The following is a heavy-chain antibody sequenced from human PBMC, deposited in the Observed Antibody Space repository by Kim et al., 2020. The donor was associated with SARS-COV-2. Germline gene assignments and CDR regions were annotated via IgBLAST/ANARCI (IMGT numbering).Heavy chain of an antibody. J-gene: IGHJ6*02. Sequence: GGSLRLSCTASGFIFGNYGMHWVRQAPGKGLEWVAVISFDDSSRDYADSVKGRFTISRDDSKKTVYLEMNSLRAEDTAVYYCAKDAAGPTVNYYFGMDVWGQGTTFTVS. V-gene: IGHV3-30*18. D-gene: IGHD1-1*01. CDR2: ISFDDSSR. CDR3: AKDAAGPTVNYYFGMDV. CDR1: GFIFGNYG.